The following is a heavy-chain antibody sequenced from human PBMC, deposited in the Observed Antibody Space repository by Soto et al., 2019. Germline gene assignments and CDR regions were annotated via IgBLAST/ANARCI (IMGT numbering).Heavy chain of an antibody. Sequence: SETLSLTCTVSGGSISSSSYYWGWIRQPPGKGLEWIGSIYYSGSTYYNPSLKSRVTISVDTSKNQFSLKVSSVTAADPAVDYCASICGGDCYSTSSYGMDVWGQGTTVTVS. CDR2: IYYSGST. D-gene: IGHD2-21*02. CDR3: ASICGGDCYSTSSYGMDV. V-gene: IGHV4-39*07. CDR1: GGSISSSSYY. J-gene: IGHJ6*02.